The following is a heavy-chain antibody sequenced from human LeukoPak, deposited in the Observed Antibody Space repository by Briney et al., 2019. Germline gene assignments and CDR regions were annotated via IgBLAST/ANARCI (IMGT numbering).Heavy chain of an antibody. V-gene: IGHV4-34*01. CDR2: INHSGST. CDR1: GGSFSGYY. CDR3: ARGYCSGGSCYYHYYYYGMDV. Sequence: SETLSLTCAVYGGSFSGYYWSWIRQPPGKGLEWIGEINHSGSTNYNPSLKSRVTISVDTSKNQFSLKLSSVTAADTAVYYCARGYCSGGSCYYHYYYYGMDVWGQGTTVTVSS. J-gene: IGHJ6*02. D-gene: IGHD2-15*01.